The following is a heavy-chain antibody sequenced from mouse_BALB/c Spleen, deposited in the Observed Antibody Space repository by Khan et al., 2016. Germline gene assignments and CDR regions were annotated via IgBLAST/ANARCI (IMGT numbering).Heavy chain of an antibody. J-gene: IGHJ3*01. D-gene: IGHD2-4*01. Sequence: VQLQQFGAELVKPGASVKLSCTASGFNIKDTYMHWVKQRPEQGLEWIGRIDPANGNTKYDPKFQGKATITADTSSNTAYLQLSSLTSEDTAVYYCARSPYDYDVGFAYWGQGTLVTVSA. CDR2: IDPANGNT. CDR1: GFNIKDTY. V-gene: IGHV14-3*02. CDR3: ARSPYDYDVGFAY.